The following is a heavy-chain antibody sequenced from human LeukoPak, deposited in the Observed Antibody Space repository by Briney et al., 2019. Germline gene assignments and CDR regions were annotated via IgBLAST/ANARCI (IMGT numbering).Heavy chain of an antibody. Sequence: GGSLRLSCAAPGFTFSSYSMNWVRQAPGKGLEWVSYISSSSSTIYYADSVKGRFTISRDNAKNSLYLQMNSLRDEDTAVYYCAREGGYCSSTSCYYGMDVWGQGTTVTVSS. J-gene: IGHJ6*02. D-gene: IGHD2-2*01. CDR3: AREGGYCSSTSCYYGMDV. V-gene: IGHV3-48*02. CDR1: GFTFSSYS. CDR2: ISSSSSTI.